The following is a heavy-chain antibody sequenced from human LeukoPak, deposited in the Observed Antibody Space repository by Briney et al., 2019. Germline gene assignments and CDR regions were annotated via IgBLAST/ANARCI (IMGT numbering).Heavy chain of an antibody. D-gene: IGHD5-24*01. J-gene: IGHJ4*02. CDR2: IFYTGST. Sequence: SETLSLTCTVSGGSISRFYWSWIRQPPGKGLEWIGYIFYTGSTNYNPSLKSRLTISVDTSKNQFSLKLSSVTAADTAVYYCARGGEMTTIWYYFDYWGQGTLVTVSS. V-gene: IGHV4-59*01. CDR1: GGSISRFY. CDR3: ARGGEMTTIWYYFDY.